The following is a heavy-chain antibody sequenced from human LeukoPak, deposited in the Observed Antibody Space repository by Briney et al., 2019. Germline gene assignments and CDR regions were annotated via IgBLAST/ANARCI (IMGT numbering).Heavy chain of an antibody. CDR2: INGDGSST. V-gene: IGHV3-74*01. D-gene: IGHD2-2*01. J-gene: IGHJ4*02. Sequence: GGSLRLSCAASGFALSAYWIHWVRQVPGKGLVWVSRINGDGSSTSYADSVKGRFTVSRDNAKNTLFLQMNSLTADGTAVYCCARSTGAAAFDYWGQGALVTVSS. CDR3: ARSTGAAAFDY. CDR1: GFALSAYW.